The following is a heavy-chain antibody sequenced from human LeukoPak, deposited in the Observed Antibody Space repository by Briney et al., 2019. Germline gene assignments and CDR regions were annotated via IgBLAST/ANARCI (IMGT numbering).Heavy chain of an antibody. J-gene: IGHJ4*02. CDR3: ARDTTGIAAAGFFDY. Sequence: ASVKVSCKASGYTFTSYGITWVRQAPGQGLEWMGWISAYNGDTNYAQKLQGRVTMTTDTSTSTAYMELRSLRSEDTAVYYCARDTTGIAAAGFFDYWGQGTLVTVSS. CDR2: ISAYNGDT. D-gene: IGHD6-13*01. CDR1: GYTFTSYG. V-gene: IGHV1-18*01.